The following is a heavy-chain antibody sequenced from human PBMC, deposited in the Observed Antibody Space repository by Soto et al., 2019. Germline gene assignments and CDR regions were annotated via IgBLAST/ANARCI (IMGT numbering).Heavy chain of an antibody. V-gene: IGHV3-23*01. CDR3: AKGSGSYYIYYYYGMDV. CDR1: GFTFSSYA. Sequence: PGGSLRLSCAASGFTFSSYAMSWVRQAPGKGLEWVSAISGSGGSTYYADSVKGRFTISRDNSKNTLYLQMNSLRAEDTAVYYCAKGSGSYYIYYYYGMDVWGQGPTVTV. CDR2: ISGSGGST. J-gene: IGHJ6*02. D-gene: IGHD3-10*01.